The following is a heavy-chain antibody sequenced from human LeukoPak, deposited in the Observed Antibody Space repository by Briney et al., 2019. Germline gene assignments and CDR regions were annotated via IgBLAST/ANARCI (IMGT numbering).Heavy chain of an antibody. CDR3: AKGADWDRLRLLDP. Sequence: GGSLRLSCAASGFTFSSYAMSWVRQAPGKGLEWVSGISGSGGRLFYADSVKGRFTISRENSKNKVYLQMNSLRVEDRATYYCAKGADWDRLRLLDPWGQGIPVIVSS. V-gene: IGHV3-23*01. D-gene: IGHD3-16*01. CDR2: ISGSGGRL. J-gene: IGHJ5*02. CDR1: GFTFSSYA.